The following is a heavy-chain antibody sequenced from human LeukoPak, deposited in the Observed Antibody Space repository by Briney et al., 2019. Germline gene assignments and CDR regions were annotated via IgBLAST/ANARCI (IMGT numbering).Heavy chain of an antibody. J-gene: IGHJ4*02. CDR3: ARDPSLLMGTSGY. V-gene: IGHV3-33*08. Sequence: GGSLRLSCAASGFTFSSYGMHWVRQAPGKGLEWVAVIWYDGSNKYYADSVKGRFTISRDNSKNTLYLQMNSLRAEDMAVYYCARDPSLLMGTSGYWGQGTLVTVSS. CDR1: GFTFSSYG. CDR2: IWYDGSNK. D-gene: IGHD1-14*01.